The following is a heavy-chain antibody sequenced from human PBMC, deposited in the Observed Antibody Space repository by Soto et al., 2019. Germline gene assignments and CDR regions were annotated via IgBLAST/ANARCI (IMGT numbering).Heavy chain of an antibody. V-gene: IGHV4-31*03. CDR1: GGSISSGGYY. J-gene: IGHJ5*02. Sequence: QVQLQESGPGLVKPSQTLSLTCTVSGGSISSGGYYWSWIRQHPGKGLEWIGYIYYSGSTYYNPSLKSRVTISVDTSKNQFSLQLSSVTAEDTAVYYCARERRDNWFDPWGQGTLVTVSS. CDR3: ARERRDNWFDP. CDR2: IYYSGST.